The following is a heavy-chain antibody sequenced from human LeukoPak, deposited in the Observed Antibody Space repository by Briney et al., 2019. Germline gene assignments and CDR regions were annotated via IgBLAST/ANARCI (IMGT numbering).Heavy chain of an antibody. J-gene: IGHJ4*02. CDR3: VKSAGRNGGN. D-gene: IGHD1-26*01. CDR1: DFAFYGYS. CDR2: ISSSSSDT. V-gene: IGHV3-21*05. Sequence: PGGSLRLSCAASDFAFYGYSMHWVRQAPGKGLQWLSYISSSSSDTSYADSVRGRFTIPRDNAKKSVYLQMNSLRAEDTAIYYCVKSAGRNGGNWGQGTLVTVSS.